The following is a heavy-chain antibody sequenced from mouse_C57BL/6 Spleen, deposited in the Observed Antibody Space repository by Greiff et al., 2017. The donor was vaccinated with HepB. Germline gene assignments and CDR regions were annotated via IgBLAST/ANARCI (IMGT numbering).Heavy chain of an antibody. CDR1: GYAFSSSW. CDR2: IYPGDGDT. V-gene: IGHV1-82*01. CDR3: ASGWNYFDY. D-gene: IGHD3-2*02. J-gene: IGHJ2*01. Sequence: QVQLKESGPELVKPGASVKISCKASGYAFSSSWMNWVKQRPGKGLEWIGRIYPGDGDTNYNGKFKGKATLTADKSSSTAYMQLSSLTSEDSAVYFCASGWNYFDYWGQGTTLTVSS.